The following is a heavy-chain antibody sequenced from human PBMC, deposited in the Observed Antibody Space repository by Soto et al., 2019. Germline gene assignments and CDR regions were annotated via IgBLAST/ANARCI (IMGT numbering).Heavy chain of an antibody. J-gene: IGHJ4*02. CDR2: IYYSGST. D-gene: IGHD2-15*01. Sequence: SEPLSLTCTVSVGSISSHYWSWIRQPPGKGLEWIGYIYYSGSTNYNPSLKSRVTISVDTSKNQFSLKLSSVTAADTAVYYCARDPGSSGYFDYWGQGTLVTVSS. CDR3: ARDPGSSGYFDY. CDR1: VGSISSHY. V-gene: IGHV4-59*11.